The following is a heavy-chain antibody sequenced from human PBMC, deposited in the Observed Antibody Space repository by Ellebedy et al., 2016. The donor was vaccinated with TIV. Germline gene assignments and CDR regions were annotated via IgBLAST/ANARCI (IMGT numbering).Heavy chain of an antibody. Sequence: AASVKVSCKASGYTFTSYAMHWVRQAPGQRLEWMGWINAGNGNTKYSQKFQGRVTITRDTSASTAYMELSSLRSEDTAVYYCARVTMIVGGYGMDVWGQGTTVTVSS. D-gene: IGHD3-22*01. CDR2: INAGNGNT. CDR1: GYTFTSYA. J-gene: IGHJ6*02. V-gene: IGHV1-3*01. CDR3: ARVTMIVGGYGMDV.